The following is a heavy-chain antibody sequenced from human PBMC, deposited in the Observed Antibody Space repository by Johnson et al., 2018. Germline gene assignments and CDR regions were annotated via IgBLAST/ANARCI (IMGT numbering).Heavy chain of an antibody. CDR1: GFTVSSNY. CDR2: IYSGGST. Sequence: VQLVQSGGGLIQPGGSLRLSCAASGFTVSSNYMSWVRQAPGTGLEWVSVIYSGGSTYYADSVKGRFTISRDNSKNTPYLQMNSLRAEDTAVYYCAKGEQLWFPTSYYGMDVWGQGTTVTFSS. V-gene: IGHV3-53*01. D-gene: IGHD5-18*01. CDR3: AKGEQLWFPTSYYGMDV. J-gene: IGHJ6*02.